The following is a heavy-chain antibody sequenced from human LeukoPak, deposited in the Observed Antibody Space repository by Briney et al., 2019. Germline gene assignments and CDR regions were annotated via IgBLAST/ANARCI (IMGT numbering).Heavy chain of an antibody. CDR3: ARYYDSSGYYPGAFDI. CDR2: IFTGSSS. D-gene: IGHD3-22*01. CDR1: GFTVSSNY. J-gene: IGHJ3*02. Sequence: GGTLRLSCAASGFTVSSNYMNWVRQAPGKGLEWVSVIFTGSSSYYADSVKGRFTISRDNSKNTLYLQMNSLRAEDTAVYFCARYYDSSGYYPGAFDIWGQGTIVSVSS. V-gene: IGHV3-66*01.